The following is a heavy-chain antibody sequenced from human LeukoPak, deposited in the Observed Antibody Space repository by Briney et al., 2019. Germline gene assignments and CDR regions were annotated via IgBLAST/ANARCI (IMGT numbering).Heavy chain of an antibody. CDR3: ARGSKKNRYGSGSKGDY. V-gene: IGHV3-23*01. CDR1: GFSFSTYA. CDR2: ISGGGDKT. D-gene: IGHD3-10*01. Sequence: GGSLRLSCAASGFSFSTYAMAWVRQAPGKGLEWVSAISGGGDKTHYADSVKGRFTISRDNSKNTLYLQMNSLRAEDTAVYYCARGSKKNRYGSGSKGDYWGQGTLVTVSS. J-gene: IGHJ4*02.